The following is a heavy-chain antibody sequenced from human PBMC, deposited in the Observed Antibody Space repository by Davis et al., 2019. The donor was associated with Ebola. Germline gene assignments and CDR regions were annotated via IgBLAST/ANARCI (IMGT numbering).Heavy chain of an antibody. Sequence: GESLKISCAGSGLTFSSYNMNWIRQAPGKGLEWVSSISATARYTYYADPVEGRFTISRDNARDSGYLQMNSLRVEDTAIYFCAGEIRRGENYGWFDPWGHGTLVTVSS. CDR2: ISATARYT. CDR1: GLTFSSYN. CDR3: AGEIRRGENYGWFDP. D-gene: IGHD4/OR15-4a*01. J-gene: IGHJ5*02. V-gene: IGHV3-21*06.